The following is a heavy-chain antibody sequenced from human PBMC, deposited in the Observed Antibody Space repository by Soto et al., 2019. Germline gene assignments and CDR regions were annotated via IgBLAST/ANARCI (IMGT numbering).Heavy chain of an antibody. Sequence: EVQLVESVGGLVQPGGSLRLACSASGFTFFAYWIHWVRHVPGKWLVWVSSINSDGSHTSYADSVRGRFTISRDNSKNTVYLQMNSLTAEDTAVYYCAKECDYGDYAGENWFDSWGQGSLVTVSS. J-gene: IGHJ5*01. D-gene: IGHD4-17*01. CDR1: GFTFFAYW. V-gene: IGHV3-74*01. CDR2: INSDGSHT. CDR3: AKECDYGDYAGENWFDS.